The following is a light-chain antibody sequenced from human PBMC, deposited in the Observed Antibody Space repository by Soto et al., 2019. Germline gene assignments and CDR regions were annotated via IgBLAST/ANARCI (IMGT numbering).Light chain of an antibody. V-gene: IGLV2-14*01. CDR1: SSDVGGYNY. J-gene: IGLJ1*01. Sequence: QAALTQPASVSGSPGQSITISCTGTSSDVGGYNYVSWYQQYPGKAPKLMIYHVSNRHSGVSNRFSGSKSGNSASLTISGLQSEDEADYYCSSYTSTSTYVFGTGTEVTVL. CDR3: SSYTSTSTYV. CDR2: HVS.